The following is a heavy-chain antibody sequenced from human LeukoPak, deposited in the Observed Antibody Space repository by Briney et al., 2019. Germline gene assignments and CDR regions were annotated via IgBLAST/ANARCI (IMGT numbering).Heavy chain of an antibody. V-gene: IGHV4-4*07. Sequence: SETLSLTCTVSGGSISSYYWSWIRQPAGKGLEWIGRIYTSGSTNYNPSLKSRVTMSVDTSKNQFSLKLSSVTAADTAVYYCARVGRGWSKRGGDYYYYYMDVWGKGTTVTVSS. J-gene: IGHJ6*03. CDR1: GGSISSYY. D-gene: IGHD6-19*01. CDR3: ARVGRGWSKRGGDYYYYYMDV. CDR2: IYTSGST.